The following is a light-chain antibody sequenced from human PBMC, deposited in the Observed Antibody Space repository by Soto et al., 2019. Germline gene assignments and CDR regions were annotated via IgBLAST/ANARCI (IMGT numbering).Light chain of an antibody. J-gene: IGKJ4*01. CDR1: QSVNSN. Sequence: EVVMTQSPASLSVSPGERATLSCRASQSVNSNLAWYQQKPGQAPTLLIYGASTRPTGIPARFSGRGSATEFTLSISSLQSEDLGVFYCQQYNNWPPLTFGGGTKVEIK. CDR3: QQYNNWPPLT. CDR2: GAS. V-gene: IGKV3-15*01.